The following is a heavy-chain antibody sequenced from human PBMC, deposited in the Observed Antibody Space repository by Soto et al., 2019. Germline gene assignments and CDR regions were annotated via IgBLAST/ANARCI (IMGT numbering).Heavy chain of an antibody. CDR3: AREVVVPAAMPGSWFDP. D-gene: IGHD2-2*01. CDR1: GFTFSSYG. Sequence: GGSLRLSCAASGFTFSSYGMHWVRQAPGKGLEWVAVIWYDGSNKYYADSVKGRFTISRDNSKNTLYLQMNSLRAEDTAVYYCAREVVVPAAMPGSWFDPWGQGTLVTVSS. CDR2: IWYDGSNK. V-gene: IGHV3-33*01. J-gene: IGHJ5*02.